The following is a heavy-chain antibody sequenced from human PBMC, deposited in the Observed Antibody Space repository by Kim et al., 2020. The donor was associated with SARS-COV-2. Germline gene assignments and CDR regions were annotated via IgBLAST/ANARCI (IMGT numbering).Heavy chain of an antibody. CDR1: GFTFSNAW. Sequence: GGSLRLSCAASGFTFSNAWMSWVRQAPGKGLEWVGRIKSKTDGGTTDYAAPVKGRFTISRDDSKNTLYLQMNSLKTEDTAVYYCTTEGLIVGATNFDYWGQGTLVTVSS. CDR2: IKSKTDGGTT. D-gene: IGHD1-26*01. J-gene: IGHJ4*02. CDR3: TTEGLIVGATNFDY. V-gene: IGHV3-15*01.